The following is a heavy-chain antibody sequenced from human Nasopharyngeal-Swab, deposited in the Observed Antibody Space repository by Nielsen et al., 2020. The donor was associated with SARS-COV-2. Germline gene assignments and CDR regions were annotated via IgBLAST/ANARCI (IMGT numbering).Heavy chain of an antibody. CDR1: GFTFSSYA. CDR2: ISGSGGST. J-gene: IGHJ4*02. CDR3: ARVVSGSSWTFDY. V-gene: IGHV3-23*01. Sequence: GGSLRLSCAASGFTFSSYAMSWVRQAPGKGLEWVSAISGSGGSTYYADSVKGRFTISRDNSKNTLYLQMNSLRAEDTAVYYCARVVSGSSWTFDYWGQGTLVTVSS. D-gene: IGHD6-13*01.